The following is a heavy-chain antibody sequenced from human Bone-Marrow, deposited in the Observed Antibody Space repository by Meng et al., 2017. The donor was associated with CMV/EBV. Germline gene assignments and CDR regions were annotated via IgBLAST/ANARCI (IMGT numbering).Heavy chain of an antibody. CDR2: INHSGST. D-gene: IGHD2-2*01. V-gene: IGHV4-34*01. J-gene: IGHJ4*02. CDR3: ARVYCSSTSCYSFDY. Sequence: LRLSCAVYGGSFSGYYWSWIRQPPGKGLEWIGEINHSGSTNYNPSLKSRVTISVDTSKNQFSLKLSSVTAADTAVYYCARVYCSSTSCYSFDYWGQGTLVTVYS. CDR1: GGSFSGYY.